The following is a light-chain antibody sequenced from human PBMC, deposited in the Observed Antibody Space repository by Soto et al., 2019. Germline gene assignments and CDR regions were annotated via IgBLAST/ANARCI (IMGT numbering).Light chain of an antibody. CDR2: RGT. Sequence: QSVLTQPASVSGSPGQSITISCSGTSSDIGSYDHVAWYQQFPGKSPKLIIYRGTKRPSGVSTRFSGSVSGNTASLTVSGLQAEDEAEYFCCSSAPESTYVFGTGTKVTVL. CDR3: CSSAPESTYV. CDR1: SSDIGSYDH. V-gene: IGLV2-23*01. J-gene: IGLJ1*01.